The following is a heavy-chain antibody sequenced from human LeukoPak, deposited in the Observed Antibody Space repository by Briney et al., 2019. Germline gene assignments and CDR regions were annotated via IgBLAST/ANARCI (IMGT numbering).Heavy chain of an antibody. D-gene: IGHD1-14*01. Sequence: GASVKVSCKASGYTFTSYDINWVRQATGQGLEWMGWMNPNSGNTGYAQKFQGRVTITRNTSISTAYMELSSLRSEDTAVYYCARGHAEPGDFDYWGQGTLVTVSS. V-gene: IGHV1-8*03. CDR2: MNPNSGNT. CDR3: ARGHAEPGDFDY. J-gene: IGHJ4*02. CDR1: GYTFTSYD.